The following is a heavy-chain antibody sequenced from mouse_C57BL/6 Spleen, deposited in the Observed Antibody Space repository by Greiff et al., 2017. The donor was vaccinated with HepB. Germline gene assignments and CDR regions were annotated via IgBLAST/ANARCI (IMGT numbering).Heavy chain of an antibody. Sequence: EVMLVESGGGLVQPGGSLSLSCAASGFTFTDYYMSWVRQPPGKALEWLGFIRNKANGYTTEYSASVKGRFTISRDNSQSILYLQMNTLRAEDSATYDCARDRGKDWYFDVWGTGTTVTVSS. V-gene: IGHV7-3*01. CDR2: IRNKANGYTT. CDR3: ARDRGKDWYFDV. J-gene: IGHJ1*03. CDR1: GFTFTDYY.